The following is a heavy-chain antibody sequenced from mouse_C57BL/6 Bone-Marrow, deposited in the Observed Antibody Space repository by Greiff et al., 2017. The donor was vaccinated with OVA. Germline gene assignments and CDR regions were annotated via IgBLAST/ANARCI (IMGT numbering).Heavy chain of an antibody. V-gene: IGHV5-17*01. J-gene: IGHJ2*01. CDR1: GFTFSDYG. CDR3: ARCAMIRSWYFDY. D-gene: IGHD2-4*01. Sequence: EVQLVESGGGLVKPGGSLKLSCAASGFTFSDYGMHWVRQAPEKGLEWVAYISSGSSTIYYADTVKGRFTISRDNAKNTLFLQMTSLRSEDTAMYYCARCAMIRSWYFDYWGQGTTLTVSS. CDR2: ISSGSSTI.